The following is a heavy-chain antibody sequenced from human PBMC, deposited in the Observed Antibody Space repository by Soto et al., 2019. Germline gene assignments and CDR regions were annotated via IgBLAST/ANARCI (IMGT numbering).Heavy chain of an antibody. CDR3: TSLSVGAVRKIYDY. J-gene: IGHJ4*02. V-gene: IGHV3-73*02. Sequence: EVQLVESGGGLVQPGGSLKLSCAASGFTFSGSAMHWVRQASGKGLEWVGRIRSKANSYATAYAASVKGRFTISRDDSKHTAYLQMNSLKTEDTAVYYCTSLSVGAVRKIYDYWGQGTLVTVSS. CDR2: IRSKANSYAT. D-gene: IGHD1-26*01. CDR1: GFTFSGSA.